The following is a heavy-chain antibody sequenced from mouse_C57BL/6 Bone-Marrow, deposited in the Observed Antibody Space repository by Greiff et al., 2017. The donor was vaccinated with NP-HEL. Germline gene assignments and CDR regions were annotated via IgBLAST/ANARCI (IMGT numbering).Heavy chain of an antibody. CDR1: GFNIKDDY. CDR3: TTGDSSPYAKDY. CDR2: IAPENGDT. D-gene: IGHD1-1*01. V-gene: IGHV14-4*01. J-gene: IGHJ4*01. Sequence: EVKLMESGAELVRPGASVKLSCTVSGFNIKDDYMHWVKQRPEQGLEWIGWIAPENGDTEYASKFQGKATITADTSSSTAYLQLSSRTSEDPAIYYCTTGDSSPYAKDYWGQGTSVTGSS.